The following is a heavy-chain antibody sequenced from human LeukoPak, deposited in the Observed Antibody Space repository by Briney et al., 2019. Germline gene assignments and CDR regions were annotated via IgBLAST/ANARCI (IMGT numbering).Heavy chain of an antibody. Sequence: SETLSLTCTVSDGSISAYYWSWLRQPPGKGLEWIGYIYYSGSTNYNPSLKSRVTISVDTSKNQFCLRMSSVTAADTAVYYCARGPTYYYDSSGYYYPFDYWGQGTLVTVSS. D-gene: IGHD3-22*01. CDR1: DGSISAYY. J-gene: IGHJ4*02. CDR3: ARGPTYYYDSSGYYYPFDY. CDR2: IYYSGST. V-gene: IGHV4-59*01.